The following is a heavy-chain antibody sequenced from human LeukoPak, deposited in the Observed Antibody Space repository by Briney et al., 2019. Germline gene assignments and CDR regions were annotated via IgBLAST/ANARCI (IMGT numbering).Heavy chain of an antibody. CDR2: INHSGST. Sequence: SETLSLTCAVYGGSLSGYYWSWIRQPPGKGLEWIGEINHSGSTNYNPSLKSRVTISVDTSKNQFSLKLSSVTAADTAVYYCARRIGVAAAGNDYWGQGTLVTVSS. J-gene: IGHJ4*02. CDR3: ARRIGVAAAGNDY. V-gene: IGHV4-34*01. CDR1: GGSLSGYY. D-gene: IGHD6-13*01.